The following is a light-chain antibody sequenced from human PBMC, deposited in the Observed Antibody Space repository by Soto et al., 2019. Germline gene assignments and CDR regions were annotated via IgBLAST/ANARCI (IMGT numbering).Light chain of an antibody. V-gene: IGLV1-44*01. CDR1: SSNIGSYT. CDR3: AAWDDSLNGVV. CDR2: NNN. J-gene: IGLJ2*01. Sequence: QSMLTQPPSASGTPGQRVTISCSGSSSNIGSYTVNWYQHLPGTAPKLLISNNNQRPSGVTDRFSASKSGTSASLAISGLQSDYEADYYCAAWDDSLNGVVFGGGTKLTVL.